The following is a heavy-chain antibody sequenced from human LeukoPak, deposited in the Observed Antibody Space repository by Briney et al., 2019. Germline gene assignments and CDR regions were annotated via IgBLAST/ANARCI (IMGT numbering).Heavy chain of an antibody. CDR2: ICPDGTVT. CDR3: VRDFRSADY. V-gene: IGHV3-74*01. Sequence: GGSLRLSCAASGFTFSTYCMHWVRQAPGKGPMWVSRICPDGTVTNYADSVKVQFIISRDNARNTVYLQMNSLRVEDTAVYYCVRDFRSADYWGQGTLVTVSS. J-gene: IGHJ4*02. CDR1: GFTFSTYC.